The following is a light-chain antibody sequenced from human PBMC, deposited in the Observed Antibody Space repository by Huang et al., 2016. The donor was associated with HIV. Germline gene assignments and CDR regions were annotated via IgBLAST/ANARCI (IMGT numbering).Light chain of an antibody. J-gene: IGKJ2*01. CDR3: MEALKTPYT. CDR1: QSLLHTNAYNY. CDR2: LGS. Sequence: DIVMIQSPLSLPVTPGEPASISCRSSQSLLHTNAYNYLDWYLQKPGQSPQLLIYLGSSRASGVPDRFSGGGSGTRFSLNISGVEAEDAGIYYCMEALKTPYTFGQGTKLEIK. V-gene: IGKV2-28*01.